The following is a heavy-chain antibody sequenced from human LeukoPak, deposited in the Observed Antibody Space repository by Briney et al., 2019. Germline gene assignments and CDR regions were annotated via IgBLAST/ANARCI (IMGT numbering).Heavy chain of an antibody. CDR2: VNPYNGDT. CDR3: TRGGVNNNLLDF. V-gene: IGHV1-18*01. J-gene: IGHJ4*02. CDR1: GYPFTASG. D-gene: IGHD3-10*01. Sequence: GASVKVSCKPSGYPFTASGLTWIRQAPGQALEWMGWVNPYNGDTAYAQSLQGRVTMTTDTSTNTAYMELRSLRSDDTAVYYCTRGGVNNNLLDFWGQGTVVTVSS.